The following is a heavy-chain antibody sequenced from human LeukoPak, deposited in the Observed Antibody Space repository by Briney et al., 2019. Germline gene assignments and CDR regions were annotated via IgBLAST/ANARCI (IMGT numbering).Heavy chain of an antibody. CDR2: IKQDGSEI. CDR1: GFTFSSYW. D-gene: IGHD2-21*02. Sequence: PGGSLILSCADSGFTFSSYWMSWVRQAPGKGLEWVANIKQDGSEIHYVDSVKGRFTISRENAKNSLYLQMNSLRAEDTAVYYCARYCGGDCYGMDVWGQGTTVTVS. J-gene: IGHJ6*02. CDR3: ARYCGGDCYGMDV. V-gene: IGHV3-7*01.